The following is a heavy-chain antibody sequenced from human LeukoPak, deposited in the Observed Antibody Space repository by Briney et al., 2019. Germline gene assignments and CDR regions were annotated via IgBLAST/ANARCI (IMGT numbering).Heavy chain of an antibody. D-gene: IGHD2-2*01. CDR1: GYTFTGYY. J-gene: IGHJ6*03. Sequence: ASVKVSCKASGYTFTGYYMHWVRQAPGQGLEWMGWINPNNGGTNYAQKFQGRVTMTRDTSISTAYMELSRLRSDDTAVYYCARDLGYCSSTSCNPYYYYYYMDVWGKGTTVTVSS. CDR3: ARDLGYCSSTSCNPYYYYYYMDV. V-gene: IGHV1-2*02. CDR2: INPNNGGT.